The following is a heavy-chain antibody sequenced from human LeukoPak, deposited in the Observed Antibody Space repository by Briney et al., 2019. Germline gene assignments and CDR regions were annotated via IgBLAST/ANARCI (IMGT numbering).Heavy chain of an antibody. CDR2: ISSSGSTI. D-gene: IGHD3-3*01. V-gene: IGHV3-11*01. CDR1: GFTFSDYY. J-gene: IGHJ5*02. Sequence: PGGSLRLSRAASGFTFSDYYMSWIRQAPGKGLEWVSYISSSGSTIYYADSVKGRFTISRDNAKNSLYLQMNSLRAEDTAVYYCARSLEWLFPNWFDPWGQGTLVTVSS. CDR3: ARSLEWLFPNWFDP.